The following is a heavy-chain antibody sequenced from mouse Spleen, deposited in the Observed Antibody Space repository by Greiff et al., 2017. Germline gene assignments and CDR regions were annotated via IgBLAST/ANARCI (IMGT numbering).Heavy chain of an antibody. J-gene: IGHJ2*01. CDR3: AVYDGYYVY. V-gene: IGHV5-16*01. CDR1: GFTFSDFY. CDR2: INYDGSTS. Sequence: EVHLVESEGGLVQPGTSRTLSCTASGFTFSDFYMAWVRQVPEKGLEWVANINYDGSTSYYLDSLKSRFIISRDNARNILYLQMSSLKSEDTATYSCAVYDGYYVYWGQGATLTVSS. D-gene: IGHD2-3*01.